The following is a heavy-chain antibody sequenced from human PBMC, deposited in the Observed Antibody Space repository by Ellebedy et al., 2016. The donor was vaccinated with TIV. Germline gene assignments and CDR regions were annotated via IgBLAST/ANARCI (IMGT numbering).Heavy chain of an antibody. CDR3: ARASMVRGVTKKPNWFDP. CDR2: MNPNSGNT. CDR1: GYTFTSYD. D-gene: IGHD3-10*01. V-gene: IGHV1-8*01. J-gene: IGHJ5*02. Sequence: AASVKVSCKASGYTFTSYDINWVRQATGQGLEWMGWMNPNSGNTGYAQKFQGRVTMTRNTSISTAYMELSSLRSEDTAVYYWARASMVRGVTKKPNWFDPWGQGTLVTVSS.